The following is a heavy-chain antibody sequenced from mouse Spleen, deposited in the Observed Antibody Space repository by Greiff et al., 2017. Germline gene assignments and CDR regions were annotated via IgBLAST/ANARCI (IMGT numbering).Heavy chain of an antibody. CDR3: ARNGNWFAY. D-gene: IGHD2-1*01. Sequence: EVKLMESGGGLVKPGGSLKLSCAASGFTFSDYGMHWVRQAPEKGLEWVAYISSGSSTIYYADTVKGRFTISRDNAKNTLFLQMTSLRSEDTAMYYCARNGNWFAYWGQGTLVTVSA. J-gene: IGHJ3*01. V-gene: IGHV5-17*01. CDR2: ISSGSSTI. CDR1: GFTFSDYG.